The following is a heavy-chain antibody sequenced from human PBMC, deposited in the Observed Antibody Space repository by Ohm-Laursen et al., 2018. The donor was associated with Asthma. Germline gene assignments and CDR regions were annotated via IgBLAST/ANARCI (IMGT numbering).Heavy chain of an antibody. CDR2: INPNSGGT. D-gene: IGHD6-6*01. Sequence: ASVKVSCKASGYTFTGYYMHWVRQAPGQGLEWMGRINPNSGGTNYAQKFRGRVAMTRDTSISTAYMELSRLRSDDTAVYYCATRPRIAARPDYYYGMDVWGQGTTVTVSS. V-gene: IGHV1-2*06. J-gene: IGHJ6*02. CDR1: GYTFTGYY. CDR3: ATRPRIAARPDYYYGMDV.